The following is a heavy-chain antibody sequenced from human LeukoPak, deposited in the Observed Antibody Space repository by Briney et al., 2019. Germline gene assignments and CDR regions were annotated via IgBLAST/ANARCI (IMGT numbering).Heavy chain of an antibody. CDR3: ARDGLDLAAAGIDY. D-gene: IGHD6-13*01. J-gene: IGHJ4*02. CDR1: GFTFSSYW. Sequence: GGSLRLSCAASGFTFSSYWMSWVRQAPGKGLEWVANIKQDGSEKYYVDSVKGRFTISRDNAKNSLYLQMNSLRAEDTAVYYCARDGLDLAAAGIDYWGQGTLVTVSS. V-gene: IGHV3-7*03. CDR2: IKQDGSEK.